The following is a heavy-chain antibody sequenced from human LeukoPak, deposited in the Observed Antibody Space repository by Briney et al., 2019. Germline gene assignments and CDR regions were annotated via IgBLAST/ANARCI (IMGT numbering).Heavy chain of an antibody. CDR1: GDSVSSSSAA. V-gene: IGHV6-1*01. D-gene: IGHD4-17*01. CDR2: TYYGSKWYN. J-gene: IGHJ4*02. Sequence: SQTLSLTCAISGDSVSSSSAAWNWIRQSPSRGLEWLGRTYYGSKWYNDYAVSVKSRITIIPDTSKNKFSLQLNSVTPEDTAVYYCARETYDYGDYAVDYWGQGTLVTVSS. CDR3: ARETYDYGDYAVDY.